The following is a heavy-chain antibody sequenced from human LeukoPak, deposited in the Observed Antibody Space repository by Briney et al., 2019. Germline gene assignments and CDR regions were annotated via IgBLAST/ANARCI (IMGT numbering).Heavy chain of an antibody. V-gene: IGHV3-21*01. CDR2: ISSSSSYI. D-gene: IGHD6-13*01. Sequence: GGSLRLSCAASGFIFSSHGMNWVRQAPGKGLEWVSSISSSSSYIYYADSVKGRFTISRDNAKNSLYLQMNSLRAEDTAVYYCARDIGGGSYSSSWYDFDYWGQGTLVTVSS. CDR1: GFIFSSHG. CDR3: ARDIGGGSYSSSWYDFDY. J-gene: IGHJ4*02.